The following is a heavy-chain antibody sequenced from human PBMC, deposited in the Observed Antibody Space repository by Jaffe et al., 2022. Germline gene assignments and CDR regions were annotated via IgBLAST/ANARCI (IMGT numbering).Heavy chain of an antibody. Sequence: EVQLVESGGGLVQPGRSLRLSCTASGFTFGDYAMSWVRQAPGKGLEWVGFIRSKAYGGTTEYAASVKGRFTISRDDSKSIAYLQMNSLKTEDTAVYYCTRVYYDSSGYPLHAFDIWGQGTMVTVSS. D-gene: IGHD3-22*01. CDR3: TRVYYDSSGYPLHAFDI. V-gene: IGHV3-49*04. CDR2: IRSKAYGGTT. CDR1: GFTFGDYA. J-gene: IGHJ3*02.